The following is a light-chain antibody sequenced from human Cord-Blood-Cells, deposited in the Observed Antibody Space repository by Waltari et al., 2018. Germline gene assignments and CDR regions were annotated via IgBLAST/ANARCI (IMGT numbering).Light chain of an antibody. J-gene: IGLJ3*02. Sequence: QSALTQPASVSGSPGQSITISCTGTSSDVVSYNLVSWYQQHPGKAPKRRIYEGRNRPSGVSTRFSGSKSGNTASLTFSGLQAEDEADYYCCSYAGSSTWVFGGGTKLTVL. CDR1: SSDVVSYNL. CDR3: CSYAGSSTWV. V-gene: IGLV2-23*01. CDR2: EGR.